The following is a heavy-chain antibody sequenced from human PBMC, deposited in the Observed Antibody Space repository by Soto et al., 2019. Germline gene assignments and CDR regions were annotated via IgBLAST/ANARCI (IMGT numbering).Heavy chain of an antibody. Sequence: ASVKVSCKASGYTFTSYAIHWVRQAPGQRLEWMGWINAGNGNTKYSQKFQDRVTITRDTSASTAYMELSSLRSEDTAVYYCARDLGGWPDYWGQGTLGTVSS. CDR3: ARDLGGWPDY. CDR1: GYTFTSYA. J-gene: IGHJ4*02. V-gene: IGHV1-3*01. D-gene: IGHD6-19*01. CDR2: INAGNGNT.